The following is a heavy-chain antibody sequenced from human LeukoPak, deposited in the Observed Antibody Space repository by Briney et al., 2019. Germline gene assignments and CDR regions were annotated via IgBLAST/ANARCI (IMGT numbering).Heavy chain of an antibody. J-gene: IGHJ4*02. Sequence: PGGSLRLSCAASGFTFSSYGMHWVRQAPGKGLEWVTGISYDGSSINYADSVKGRFTISRDNSKNTLYLQMNSLTAEDTAVYYCAKDCRGHWTFDYWGQGTLVTVSS. V-gene: IGHV3-30*18. CDR3: AKDCRGHWTFDY. CDR1: GFTFSSYG. CDR2: ISYDGSSI. D-gene: IGHD1-1*01.